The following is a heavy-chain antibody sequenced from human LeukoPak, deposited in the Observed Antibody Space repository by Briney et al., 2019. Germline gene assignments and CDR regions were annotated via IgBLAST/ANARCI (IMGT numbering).Heavy chain of an antibody. CDR2: ISDNGGRT. CDR3: VHSPRIATSHS. Sequence: GESLKISCSASGLSFSDSHMHWVRQAPGKGLEYVSAISDNGGRTYYADSVKGRFTISRDNSKNTLYLQMSSLRPDDTAVYFCVHSPRIATSHSWGQGTLVSVSS. CDR1: GLSFSDSH. V-gene: IGHV3-64D*08. D-gene: IGHD2-21*01. J-gene: IGHJ4*02.